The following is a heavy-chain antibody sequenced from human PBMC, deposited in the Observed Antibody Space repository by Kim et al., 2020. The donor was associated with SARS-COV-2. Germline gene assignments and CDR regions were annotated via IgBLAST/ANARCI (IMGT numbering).Heavy chain of an antibody. Sequence: GGSLRLSCADPGFTFNNAWMSWVRQAPGKGLEWVGRVKPRVDGGTADYVAAVEGRFTISRDDSKNTLYLQMNSLKIEDTAMYYCTTDPGDSSGFGPGYWGHGNPVTVSS. CDR3: TTDPGDSSGFGPGY. J-gene: IGHJ4*01. CDR1: GFTFNNAW. D-gene: IGHD3-22*01. CDR2: VKPRVDGGTA. V-gene: IGHV3-15*01.